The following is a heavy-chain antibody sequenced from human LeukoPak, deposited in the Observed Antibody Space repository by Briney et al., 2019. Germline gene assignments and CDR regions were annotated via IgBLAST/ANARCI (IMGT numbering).Heavy chain of an antibody. Sequence: GGSLRLSCAASGFTSSSYAMSWVRQAPGKGLEWVSAISGSGGSTYYADSVKGRFTISRDNSKNTLYLQMNSRRAEDTAVYYCAKDHGYYDILTGYYYFDYWGQGTLVTVSS. D-gene: IGHD3-9*01. J-gene: IGHJ4*02. V-gene: IGHV3-23*01. CDR3: AKDHGYYDILTGYYYFDY. CDR1: GFTSSSYA. CDR2: ISGSGGST.